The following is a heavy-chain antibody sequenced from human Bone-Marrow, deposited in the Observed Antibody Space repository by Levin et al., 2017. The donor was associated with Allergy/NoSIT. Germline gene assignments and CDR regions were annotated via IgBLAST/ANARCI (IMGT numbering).Heavy chain of an antibody. CDR3: AREGYYGSGLTPRGNAFDI. D-gene: IGHD3-10*01. Sequence: SQTLSLTCTVPGGSISSYYWSWIRQPPGKGLEWIGYIYYSGSTNYNPSLKSRVTISVDTSKNQFSLKLSSVTAADTAVYYCAREGYYGSGLTPRGNAFDIWGQGTMVTVSS. CDR1: GGSISSYY. V-gene: IGHV4-59*01. CDR2: IYYSGST. J-gene: IGHJ3*02.